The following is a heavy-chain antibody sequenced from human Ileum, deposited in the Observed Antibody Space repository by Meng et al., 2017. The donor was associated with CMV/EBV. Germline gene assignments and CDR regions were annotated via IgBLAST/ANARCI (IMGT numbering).Heavy chain of an antibody. Sequence: SETLSLTCTVSGDSIGSSCWSWIRQPPGKGLEWIGYLHYSGSTDYNPSLKSRVTISRDTSKNQFSLKLSSVTAADTAVYFCARGHTLMVTPFDYRVQGTLVTVSS. D-gene: IGHD5-18*01. V-gene: IGHV4-59*01. CDR3: ARGHTLMVTPFDY. CDR2: LHYSGST. J-gene: IGHJ4*02. CDR1: GDSIGSSC.